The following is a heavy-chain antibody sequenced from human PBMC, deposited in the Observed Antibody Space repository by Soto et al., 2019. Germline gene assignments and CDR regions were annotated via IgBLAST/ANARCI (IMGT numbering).Heavy chain of an antibody. D-gene: IGHD5-18*01. J-gene: IGHJ4*02. V-gene: IGHV4-34*01. CDR1: GGSFSDYY. Sequence: SETLSLTCAVYGGSFSDYYWSWIRQPPGKGLEWIGEVNHSGRTNYNPSLKSRVTISVDTSKNQVSLKLNSVTAADTAVYYCARDGYNYGSFDYWGQGTLVTV. CDR2: VNHSGRT. CDR3: ARDGYNYGSFDY.